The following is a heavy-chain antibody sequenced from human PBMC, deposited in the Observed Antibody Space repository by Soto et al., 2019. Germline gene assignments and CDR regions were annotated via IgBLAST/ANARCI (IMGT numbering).Heavy chain of an antibody. CDR3: ARDKPYSSSSMDV. J-gene: IGHJ6*02. V-gene: IGHV1-69*06. CDR2: IIPIFGTA. D-gene: IGHD6-19*01. Sequence: SVKVSCKASGGTFSSYAISWVRQAPGQGLEWMGGIIPIFGTANYAQKFQGRVTITADKSTSTAYMELSSLRSEDTAVYYCARDKPYSSSSMDVWGQGTTVTVSS. CDR1: GGTFSSYA.